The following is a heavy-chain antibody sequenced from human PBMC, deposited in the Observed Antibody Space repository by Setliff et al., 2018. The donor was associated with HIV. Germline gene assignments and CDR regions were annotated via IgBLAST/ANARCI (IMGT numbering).Heavy chain of an antibody. D-gene: IGHD6-13*01. CDR2: VYSSGST. J-gene: IGHJ6*03. CDR1: GDSVNDRSYF. CDR3: ARSIAAAPPHMDV. Sequence: PSETLSLTCTVSGDSVNDRSYFWGWIRQPPGKGLEWIGFVYSSGSTSNSPSLRSRVTISVDTSKHQCSLKLSSVTAADTAVYYCARSIAAAPPHMDVWGKGTTVTVSS. V-gene: IGHV4-61*05.